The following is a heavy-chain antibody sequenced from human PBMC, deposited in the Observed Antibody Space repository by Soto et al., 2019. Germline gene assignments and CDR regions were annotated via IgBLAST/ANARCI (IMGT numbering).Heavy chain of an antibody. V-gene: IGHV3-23*01. Sequence: DVQLLESGGDLVQPGGSLRLSCAASGFIFSNYAMSWVRQAPGKGLEWVSLIRGSGGPTNYADSVKGRFTVSRDNSKNILLLQMNSLRAVYTAVYCCVKDFRVGYDWTHDWGQGTLVTVSS. CDR1: GFIFSNYA. D-gene: IGHD5-12*01. J-gene: IGHJ4*02. CDR2: IRGSGGPT. CDR3: VKDFRVGYDWTHD.